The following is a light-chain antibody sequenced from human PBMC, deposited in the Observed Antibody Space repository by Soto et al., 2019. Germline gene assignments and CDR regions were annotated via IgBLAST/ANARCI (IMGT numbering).Light chain of an antibody. V-gene: IGKV3-20*01. CDR1: QSVSSSY. Sequence: EIVLTQSPGTLSLSPGERATLSCRASQSVSSSYLAWYQQKPGRAPRLLIYGASSRATGIPDRFSGSGSGTDFTLTISRLEPEVFAVYYCQQYGSSPRTFGQGTKVDI. J-gene: IGKJ1*01. CDR3: QQYGSSPRT. CDR2: GAS.